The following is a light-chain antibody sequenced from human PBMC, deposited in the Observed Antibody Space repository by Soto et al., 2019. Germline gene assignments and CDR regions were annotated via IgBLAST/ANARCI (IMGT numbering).Light chain of an antibody. CDR3: CSYAGGYTHYV. J-gene: IGLJ1*01. Sequence: QPVLTQPRSVSGSPGQSITISCTGTSSDIGGYNYVSWYRQHPGKAPKLMIYDVSKRPSGVPDRFSGSKSGNTASLTVSGLQAEDEADYYCCSYAGGYTHYVFGTGTKLTVL. CDR2: DVS. CDR1: SSDIGGYNY. V-gene: IGLV2-11*01.